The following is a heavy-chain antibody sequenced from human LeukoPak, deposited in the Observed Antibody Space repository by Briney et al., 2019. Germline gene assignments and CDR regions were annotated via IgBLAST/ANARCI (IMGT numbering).Heavy chain of an antibody. Sequence: PGGSLRLSCAASGFTFSSYGMSWVRQAPGKGLEWVSAISGSGGSTYYADSVKGRFTISRDNSKNTLYLQMNSLRAEDTAVYYCAKTDHWGTGYSSFPQRCTFDYWGQGTLVTVSS. CDR3: AKTDHWGTGYSSFPQRCTFDY. CDR1: GFTFSSYG. V-gene: IGHV3-23*01. CDR2: ISGSGGST. D-gene: IGHD6-19*01. J-gene: IGHJ4*02.